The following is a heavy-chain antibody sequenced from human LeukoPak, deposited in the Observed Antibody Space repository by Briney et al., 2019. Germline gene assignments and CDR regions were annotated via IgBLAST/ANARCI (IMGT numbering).Heavy chain of an antibody. Sequence: PSETLSLTCTVSGGSISSYYWSWIRQPPGKGLEWIGRIYTSGSTNYNPSLKSRVTISVDTSKNQFSLKLSSVTAADTAVYYCARVRLVLWFGEAIPGHMDVWGKGTTVTVSS. D-gene: IGHD3-10*01. CDR1: GGSISSYY. J-gene: IGHJ6*03. V-gene: IGHV4-4*08. CDR3: ARVRLVLWFGEAIPGHMDV. CDR2: IYTSGST.